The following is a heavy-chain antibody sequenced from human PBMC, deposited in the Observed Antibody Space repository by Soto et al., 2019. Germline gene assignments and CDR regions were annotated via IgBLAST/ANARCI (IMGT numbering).Heavy chain of an antibody. CDR1: GYTFTTYG. V-gene: IGHV1-18*04. CDR2: ISAYDGSI. D-gene: IGHD2-2*01. J-gene: IGHJ4*02. Sequence: GASVKVSCKASGYTFTTYGITWVRQAPGQGLEWMGWISAYDGSINYAQKLQGRVSMTTDSSTSTAYLDLRSLTSDDTAVYYCARDPASTSSTSSFDFWGQGTLVTVSS. CDR3: ARDPASTSSTSSFDF.